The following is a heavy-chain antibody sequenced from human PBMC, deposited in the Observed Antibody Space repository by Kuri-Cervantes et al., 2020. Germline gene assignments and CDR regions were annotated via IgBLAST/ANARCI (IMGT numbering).Heavy chain of an antibody. CDR1: GYSISSGYY. CDR3: ARGGWYGYYYYYMDV. J-gene: IGHJ6*03. D-gene: IGHD6-19*01. Sequence: ESLKISCAVSGYSISSGYYWGWIRQPPGKGLEWIGYVYYYGDTKYNPSLKSRVTISVDTSKNQFSLKLSSVTAADTAVYYCARGGWYGYYYYYMDVWGKGTTVTVSS. V-gene: IGHV4-61*01. CDR2: VYYYGDT.